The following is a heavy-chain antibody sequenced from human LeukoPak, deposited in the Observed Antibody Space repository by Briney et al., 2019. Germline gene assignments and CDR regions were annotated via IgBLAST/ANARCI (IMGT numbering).Heavy chain of an antibody. Sequence: GASVKVSCKASGYTFTGYYMHWVRQAPGQGLEWMGWINPNSGGTNYAQKFQGRVTMTRDTSISTAYMELSRLRSDDTAVYYCARTPDCSSTSCSSFDYWGQGTLVTVSS. CDR3: ARTPDCSSTSCSSFDY. CDR1: GYTFTGYY. V-gene: IGHV1-2*02. J-gene: IGHJ4*02. CDR2: INPNSGGT. D-gene: IGHD2-2*01.